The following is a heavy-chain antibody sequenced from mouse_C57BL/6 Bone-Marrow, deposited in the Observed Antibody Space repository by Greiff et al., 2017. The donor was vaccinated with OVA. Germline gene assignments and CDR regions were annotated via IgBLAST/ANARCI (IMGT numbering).Heavy chain of an antibody. J-gene: IGHJ2*01. CDR2: IRSKSSNYAT. V-gene: IGHV10-3*01. D-gene: IGHD2-4*01. Sequence: GGGLVQPKGSLKLSCAASGFTFNTYALHLVRQAPGKGLEWVARIRSKSSNYATYYAESVKDRFTISRDDSQSMLYLQMNNLKTEDTAMYYGGRDRLRGYLDNWGQGTTLTVSS. CDR1: GFTFNTYA. CDR3: GRDRLRGYLDN.